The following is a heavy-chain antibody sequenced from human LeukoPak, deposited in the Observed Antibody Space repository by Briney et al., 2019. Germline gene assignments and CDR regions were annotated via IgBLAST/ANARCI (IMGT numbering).Heavy chain of an antibody. CDR3: ARDHEHQTTVTPLAFDI. CDR1: GFTFDDYG. J-gene: IGHJ3*02. Sequence: PGGSLRLSCAASGFTFDDYGMSWVRQAPGKGLEWVSGINWNGGSTGYADSVKGRFTISRDNAKNSLYLQMNSLRAEDTALYYCARDHEHQTTVTPLAFDIWGQGTMVTVSS. D-gene: IGHD4-17*01. V-gene: IGHV3-20*04. CDR2: INWNGGST.